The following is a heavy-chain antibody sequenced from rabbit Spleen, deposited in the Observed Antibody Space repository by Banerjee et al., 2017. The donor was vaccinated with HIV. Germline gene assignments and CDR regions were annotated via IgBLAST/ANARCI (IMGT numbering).Heavy chain of an antibody. Sequence: QEQLVESGGGLVKPEGSLKLSCTASGFSFIAGYYMCWVRQAPGKGLEWISCINIVTGRAVYANWASGRFTFSKTSSTTVTLQVTSLTAADTATYFCARDATDGSAVTYFDLWGPGTLVTVS. CDR3: ARDATDGSAVTYFDL. J-gene: IGHJ4*01. CDR2: INIVTGRA. CDR1: GFSFIAGYY. V-gene: IGHV1S45*01. D-gene: IGHD5-1*01.